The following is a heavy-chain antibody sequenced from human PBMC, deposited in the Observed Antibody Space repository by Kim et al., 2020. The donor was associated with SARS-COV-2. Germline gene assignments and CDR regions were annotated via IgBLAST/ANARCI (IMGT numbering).Heavy chain of an antibody. CDR1: GGSISSYY. D-gene: IGHD1-1*01. CDR2: IYYSGST. CDR3: ARDHPQYNFDY. J-gene: IGHJ4*02. Sequence: SETLSLTCTVSGGSISSYYWSWIRQPPGKGLEWIGYIYYSGSTNYNPSLKSRVTISVDTSKNQFSLKLSSVTAADTAVYYCARDHPQYNFDYWGQGTLVTVSS. V-gene: IGHV4-59*01.